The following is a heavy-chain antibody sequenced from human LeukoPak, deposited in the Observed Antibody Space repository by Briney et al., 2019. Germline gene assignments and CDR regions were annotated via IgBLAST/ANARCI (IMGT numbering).Heavy chain of an antibody. J-gene: IGHJ4*02. D-gene: IGHD1-26*01. Sequence: ASVKVSCKASGYTFTSYGISWVRQAPRQGLEWMGWISAYNGNTNYAQKLQGRVTMTTDTSTSTAYMGLRSLRSDDTAVYYCARGFRGHSSGVFDYWGQGTLVTVSS. CDR1: GYTFTSYG. CDR2: ISAYNGNT. V-gene: IGHV1-18*01. CDR3: ARGFRGHSSGVFDY.